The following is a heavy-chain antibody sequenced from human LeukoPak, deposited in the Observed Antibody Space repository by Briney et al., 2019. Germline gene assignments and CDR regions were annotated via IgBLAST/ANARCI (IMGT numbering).Heavy chain of an antibody. J-gene: IGHJ3*02. CDR2: IYYSGSS. V-gene: IGHV4-31*01. CDR1: GDSISSGVYF. Sequence: PSETLSLTCTVSGDSISSGVYFWSWLRQHPGKGLEWIGFIYYSGSSYYNPSLKSQFTISVDTSKNQFSLKLISVTAADTAVYYCAKEGSYIAVAGSFDAFDIWGQGTMVTVSS. CDR3: AKEGSYIAVAGSFDAFDI. D-gene: IGHD6-19*01.